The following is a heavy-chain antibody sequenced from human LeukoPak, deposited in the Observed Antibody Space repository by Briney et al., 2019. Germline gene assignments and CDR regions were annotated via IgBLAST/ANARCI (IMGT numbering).Heavy chain of an antibody. J-gene: IGHJ4*02. CDR2: IKQDGSEK. Sequence: LSGGSLRLSCAASGFTFSSYWMSWVRQAPGKVLEWVANIKQDGSEKYYVDSVKGRFTISRDNAKNSLYLQMNSLRAEDTAVYYCAREGGSIVVVPAANYFDYWGQGTLVTVSS. D-gene: IGHD2-2*01. V-gene: IGHV3-7*01. CDR1: GFTFSSYW. CDR3: AREGGSIVVVPAANYFDY.